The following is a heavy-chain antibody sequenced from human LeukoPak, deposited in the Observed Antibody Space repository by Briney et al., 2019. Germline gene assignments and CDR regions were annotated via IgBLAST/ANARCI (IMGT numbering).Heavy chain of an antibody. CDR3: AKPPQIMAAISEFDY. D-gene: IGHD5-12*01. CDR2: IPYDGSNK. V-gene: IGHV3-30*18. J-gene: IGHJ4*02. CDR1: GFTFSSYE. Sequence: PGGSLRLSCAASGFTFSSYEMNWVRQAPGKGLEWVAVIPYDGSNKYYADSVEGRFTISRDNSKNTLYLQMNSLRAEDTAVYYCAKPPQIMAAISEFDYWGQGTLVTVSS.